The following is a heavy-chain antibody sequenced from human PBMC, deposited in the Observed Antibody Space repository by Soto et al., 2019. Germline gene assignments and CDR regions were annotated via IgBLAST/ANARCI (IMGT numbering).Heavy chain of an antibody. CDR2: INPNSGGT. Sequence: QVQLVQSGAEVKKPGASVKVSCKASGYTFTGYYMHWVRQAPGQGLEWMGWINPNSGGTNYAQKFKGRVTMTRDTSISTAYMELSRLRSDDTAVYYCARAPPPYCTNGVCQIDYWGQGTLVTVSS. V-gene: IGHV1-2*02. CDR1: GYTFTGYY. D-gene: IGHD2-8*01. CDR3: ARAPPPYCTNGVCQIDY. J-gene: IGHJ4*02.